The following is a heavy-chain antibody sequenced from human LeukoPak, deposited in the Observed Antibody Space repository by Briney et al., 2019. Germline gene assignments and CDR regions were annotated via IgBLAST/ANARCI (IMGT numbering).Heavy chain of an antibody. J-gene: IGHJ4*02. V-gene: IGHV4-61*02. CDR2: VYNRGTT. Sequence: KSAETLSLTCTVSGASISSGNYYWSWIRQPAGKGLEWIGRVYNRGTTDYNPSLERRVTISVDTSNNQFSLKLGSLPAADTAVYYSAKHGAVTSFDSWRQGTLVTVSS. CDR1: GASISSGNYY. CDR3: AKHGAVTSFDS. D-gene: IGHD4-17*01.